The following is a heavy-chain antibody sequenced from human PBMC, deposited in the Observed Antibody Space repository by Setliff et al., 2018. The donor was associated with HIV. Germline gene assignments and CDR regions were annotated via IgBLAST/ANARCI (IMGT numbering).Heavy chain of an antibody. Sequence: PTLVNPTQTLTLTCTFSGFSLSTSGVCVGWIRQPPRKALEWLVLIYWDNDKRYSPSLKSRITVTKDPPKNQVVLTMTDMDPGDTATYSCAQPLSDCNEGTCHSEYFRHWGQGALVTVSS. CDR2: IYWDNDK. D-gene: IGHD2-21*02. CDR1: GFSLSTSGVC. J-gene: IGHJ1*01. V-gene: IGHV2-5*02. CDR3: AQPLSDCNEGTCHSEYFRH.